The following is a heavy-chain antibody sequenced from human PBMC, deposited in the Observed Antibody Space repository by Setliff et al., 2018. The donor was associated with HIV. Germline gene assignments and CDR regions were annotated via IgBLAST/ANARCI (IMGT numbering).Heavy chain of an antibody. CDR2: ISSSSDSPT. V-gene: IGHV3-11*06. D-gene: IGHD1-26*01. CDR3: VGSPAEAASAAWDEAFDI. J-gene: IGHJ3*02. CDR1: GFRFSDYY. Sequence: KPGGSLRLSCAASGFRFSDYYMNWIRQAPGKGLEWLSYISSSSDSPTKYADSVQGRFTISRDNAKNSLYLQMNSLRVEDTAVYYCVGSPAEAASAAWDEAFDIWGQGTLVTVSS.